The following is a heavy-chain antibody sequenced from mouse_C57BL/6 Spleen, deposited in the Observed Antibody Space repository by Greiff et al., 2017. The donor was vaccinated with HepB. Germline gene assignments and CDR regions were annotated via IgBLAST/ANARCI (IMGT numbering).Heavy chain of an antibody. CDR3: AIDVDYAMDY. J-gene: IGHJ4*01. CDR1: GFTFSDYG. Sequence: DVMLVESGGGLVKPGGSLKLSCEASGFTFSDYGMHWVRQAPENGLEWVAYISSGSSTIYYADTVKGRFTLSRDNAKNTLFLPMTSLRSEDTSMCYCAIDVDYAMDYWGQGTSVTVSS. CDR2: ISSGSSTI. V-gene: IGHV5-17*01.